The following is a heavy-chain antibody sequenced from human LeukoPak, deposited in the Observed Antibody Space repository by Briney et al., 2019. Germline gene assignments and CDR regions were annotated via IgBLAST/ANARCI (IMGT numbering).Heavy chain of an antibody. D-gene: IGHD2-21*02. Sequence: GESLQISCEGSGYSFSNYWIGWVRQMPGKGLEWMGIIYPGDYETRYSPSFQGLVTISVDKSISTAYLLWSSLKASDTAMYYCAIPPGYCGNDCSFDHWGQGTLVTVSS. J-gene: IGHJ4*02. CDR2: IYPGDYET. V-gene: IGHV5-51*01. CDR1: GYSFSNYW. CDR3: AIPPGYCGNDCSFDH.